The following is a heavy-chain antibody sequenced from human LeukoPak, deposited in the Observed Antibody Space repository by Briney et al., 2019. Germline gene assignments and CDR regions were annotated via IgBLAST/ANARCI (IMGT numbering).Heavy chain of an antibody. V-gene: IGHV3-53*01. CDR3: GRSLSRGSDY. J-gene: IGHJ4*02. CDR1: GFSVSNNY. CDR2: IYSGGNT. D-gene: IGHD3-10*01. Sequence: GGSLRLSCAASGFSVSNNYMTWVRQAPGKGLEWVSVIYSGGNTYYADSVKGRFTISRDNSKNTVYLQMNSLRAEDTAVYYCGRSLSRGSDYWGQGTLVTVSS.